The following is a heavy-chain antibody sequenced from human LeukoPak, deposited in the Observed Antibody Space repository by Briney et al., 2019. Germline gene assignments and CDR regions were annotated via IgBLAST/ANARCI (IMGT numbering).Heavy chain of an antibody. J-gene: IGHJ4*02. CDR3: ARDRVVVPAAMTYEYYFDY. V-gene: IGHV3-30*04. Sequence: GGSLRLSCAASGFTFSSYAMHWVRQAPGKGLEWVAVISYDGSNKYYADSVKGRFTISRDNSKNTLYLQMNSLRAEDTAVYYCARDRVVVPAAMTYEYYFDYWGQGTLVTVSS. D-gene: IGHD2-2*01. CDR1: GFTFSSYA. CDR2: ISYDGSNK.